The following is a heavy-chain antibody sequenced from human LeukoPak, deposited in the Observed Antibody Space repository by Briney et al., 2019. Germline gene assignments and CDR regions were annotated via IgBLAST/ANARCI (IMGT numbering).Heavy chain of an antibody. D-gene: IGHD6-13*01. Sequence: GASVKVSCKASGYTFTSYGISWVRQAPGQGLEWMGWISAYNGNTNYAQKLQGRVTMTTDTSTSTAYMELRSLRSDDTAVYYCASSIAAAGTPNDAFDIWGQGTMVTVSS. V-gene: IGHV1-18*01. J-gene: IGHJ3*02. CDR3: ASSIAAAGTPNDAFDI. CDR1: GYTFTSYG. CDR2: ISAYNGNT.